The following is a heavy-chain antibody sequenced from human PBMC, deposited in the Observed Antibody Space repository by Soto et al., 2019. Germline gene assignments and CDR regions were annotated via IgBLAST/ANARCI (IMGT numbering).Heavy chain of an antibody. D-gene: IGHD3-10*01. J-gene: IGHJ4*02. CDR1: GFTFSSYG. CDR3: ARVHLSYGLGPFDY. V-gene: IGHV3-33*01. Sequence: GGSLRLSCAASGFTFSSYGMHWVRQAPGKGLEWVAVIWYDGSNKYYADSVKGRFTISRDNSKNTLYLRMNSLRAEDTAVYYCARVHLSYGLGPFDYWGQGTLVTVSS. CDR2: IWYDGSNK.